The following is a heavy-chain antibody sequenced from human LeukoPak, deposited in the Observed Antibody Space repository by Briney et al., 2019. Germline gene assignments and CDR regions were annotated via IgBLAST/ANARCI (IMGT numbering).Heavy chain of an antibody. V-gene: IGHV3-30*18. Sequence: GRSLRLSCAASGFTFSSYGMHWVRQAPGKGLEWVALISYDGSNKYYTDSVKGRFTISRDNSKNTLYLQMNSLRAEYTAVYYCAKDLFSGWSYYYFDYWGQGTLVTVSS. J-gene: IGHJ4*02. CDR1: GFTFSSYG. D-gene: IGHD1-26*01. CDR2: ISYDGSNK. CDR3: AKDLFSGWSYYYFDY.